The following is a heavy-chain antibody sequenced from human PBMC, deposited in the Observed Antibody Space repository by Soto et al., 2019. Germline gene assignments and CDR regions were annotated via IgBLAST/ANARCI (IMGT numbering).Heavy chain of an antibody. J-gene: IGHJ4*02. CDR3: ATGLNYYGSGSYYNPRDY. V-gene: IGHV1-24*01. CDR1: GYTLTELS. Sequence: ASVKVSCKXSGYTLTELSMDWVRQAPGKGLEWMGGFDPEDGETIYAQKFQGRVTMTEDTSTDTAYMELSSLRSEDTAVYYCATGLNYYGSGSYYNPRDYWGQGTLVTVSS. CDR2: FDPEDGET. D-gene: IGHD3-10*01.